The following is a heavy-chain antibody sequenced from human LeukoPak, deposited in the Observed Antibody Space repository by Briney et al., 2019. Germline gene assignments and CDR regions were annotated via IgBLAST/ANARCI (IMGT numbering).Heavy chain of an antibody. CDR3: ARVRYYDSSGFINWFDP. CDR1: GYTFTGYY. Sequence: GASVKVSCKASGYTFTGYYMHWVRQAPGQGLEWMRWINPNSGGTNYAQKFQGRVTMTRDTSISTAYMELSRLRSDDTAVYYCARVRYYDSSGFINWFDPWGQGTLVTVSS. V-gene: IGHV1-2*02. D-gene: IGHD3-22*01. CDR2: INPNSGGT. J-gene: IGHJ5*02.